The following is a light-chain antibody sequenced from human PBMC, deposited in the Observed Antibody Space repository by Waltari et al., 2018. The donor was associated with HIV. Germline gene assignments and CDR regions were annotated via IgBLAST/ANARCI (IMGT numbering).Light chain of an antibody. CDR1: GGINVSTYR. Sequence: QAVLTQPSSLSASPGASASLTCTFGGGINVSTYRIYWYQQTPGSPPQYLLRYKSDSDKQQGSGGSSRFSASKATSANAGSLLISGLQSEDEADYYCMIWHNSVWVFGGGTKLTVL. CDR2: YKSDSDK. J-gene: IGLJ3*02. V-gene: IGLV5-45*02. CDR3: MIWHNSVWV.